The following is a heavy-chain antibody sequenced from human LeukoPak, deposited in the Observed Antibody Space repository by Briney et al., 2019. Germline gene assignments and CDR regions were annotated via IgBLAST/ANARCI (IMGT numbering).Heavy chain of an antibody. D-gene: IGHD3-22*01. CDR2: ISGSGGSA. V-gene: IGHV3-23*01. Sequence: GGSLRLSCAASGFTFSSYAMSWVRQAPGKGLEWVSAISGSGGSAYYADSVKGRFTISRDNSKNTLYLQMNSLRAEDTAVYYCAKDLVYYDSSGYYMGDYWGQGTLVTVSS. CDR1: GFTFSSYA. J-gene: IGHJ4*02. CDR3: AKDLVYYDSSGYYMGDY.